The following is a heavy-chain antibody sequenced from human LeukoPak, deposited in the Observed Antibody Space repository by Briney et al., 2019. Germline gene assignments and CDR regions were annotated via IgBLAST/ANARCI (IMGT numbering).Heavy chain of an antibody. Sequence: PGGSLRLSCAASGFTFSSYAMSWVRQAPGKGLEWVSAISGSGGSTYYADSVKGRFTISRDNSKNTLYLQMNSLRAEDTAVYYCAEDRFSGRAPSDYWGQGTLVTVSS. CDR2: ISGSGGST. CDR3: AEDRFSGRAPSDY. D-gene: IGHD1-26*01. J-gene: IGHJ4*02. V-gene: IGHV3-23*01. CDR1: GFTFSSYA.